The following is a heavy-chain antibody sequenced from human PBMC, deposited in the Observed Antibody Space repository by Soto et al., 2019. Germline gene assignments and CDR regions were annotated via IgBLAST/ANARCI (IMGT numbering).Heavy chain of an antibody. CDR1: GFTFSSYS. Sequence: EVQLVESGGGLVKPGGSLRLSCAASGFTFSSYSMNWVRQAPGKGLELVSSISSSSSYIYYADSVKGRFTISRDNAKNSLYLQMNRLRAEDTAVYYCARDGASTVVTNFDYWGQGTLVTVSS. CDR3: ARDGASTVVTNFDY. J-gene: IGHJ4*02. V-gene: IGHV3-21*01. D-gene: IGHD4-17*01. CDR2: ISSSSSYI.